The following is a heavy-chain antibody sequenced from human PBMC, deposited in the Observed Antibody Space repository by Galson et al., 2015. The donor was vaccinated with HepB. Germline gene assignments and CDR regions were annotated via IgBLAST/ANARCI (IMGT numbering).Heavy chain of an antibody. V-gene: IGHV1-69*13. D-gene: IGHD2-2*01. CDR2: IVPIFGTA. CDR3: ARDHGVVVPPHYYYYGMDV. Sequence: SVKVSCKASGGTFSSYAISWVRQAPGQGLEWMGGIVPIFGTANYAQKFQGRVTITADESTSTAYMELSSLRSEDTAVYYCARDHGVVVPPHYYYYGMDVWGQGTTVTVSS. J-gene: IGHJ6*02. CDR1: GGTFSSYA.